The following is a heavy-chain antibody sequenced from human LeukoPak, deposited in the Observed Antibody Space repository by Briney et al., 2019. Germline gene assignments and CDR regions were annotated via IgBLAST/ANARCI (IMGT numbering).Heavy chain of an antibody. V-gene: IGHV3-66*01. J-gene: IGHJ4*02. D-gene: IGHD5-18*01. Sequence: QSGGSLRLSCAASGFTVSSDYMSWVRQAPGKGLEWVSVIYTGGSTYYADSVKGRFTISRDNSKNTLYLQMNSLRAEDTAVYYCARALQLWSPFDYWGQGTLVTVSS. CDR1: GFTVSSDY. CDR2: IYTGGST. CDR3: ARALQLWSPFDY.